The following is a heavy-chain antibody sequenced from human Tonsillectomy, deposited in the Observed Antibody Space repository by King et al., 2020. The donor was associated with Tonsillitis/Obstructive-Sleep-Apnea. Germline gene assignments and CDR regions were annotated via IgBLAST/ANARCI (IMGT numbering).Heavy chain of an antibody. CDR2: INHSGST. V-gene: IGHV4-34*01. CDR3: ARGGWGVITAAILYYFDY. Sequence: VQLQQWGAGLLKPSETLSLTCAVYGGSFSGYYWSWIRQPPGKGLEWIGEINHSGSTNYNPSLKSRVTISVDTSKNQFSLKLSSVTAADTAVYYCARGGWGVITAAILYYFDYWGQGTLVTVSS. J-gene: IGHJ4*02. CDR1: GGSFSGYY. D-gene: IGHD2-2*01.